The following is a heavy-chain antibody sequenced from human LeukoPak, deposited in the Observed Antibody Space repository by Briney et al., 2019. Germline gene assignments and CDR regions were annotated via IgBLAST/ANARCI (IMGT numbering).Heavy chain of an antibody. J-gene: IGHJ4*02. Sequence: SETLSLTCTVSGGSISSYYWSWIRQPAGKGLEWIGRIYTSGSTNYTPSLKSRVTISIDTSKNQFSLKLNSVTAADTAVYYCARDRGHSYAFDYWGQGTLVTVSS. CDR2: IYTSGST. CDR1: GGSISSYY. CDR3: ARDRGHSYAFDY. V-gene: IGHV4-4*07. D-gene: IGHD5-18*01.